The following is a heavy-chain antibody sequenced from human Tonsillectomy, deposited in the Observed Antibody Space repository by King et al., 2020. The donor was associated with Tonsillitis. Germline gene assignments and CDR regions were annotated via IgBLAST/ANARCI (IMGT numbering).Heavy chain of an antibody. CDR2: ISHSGST. CDR1: GGSFSGYY. D-gene: IGHD3-22*01. V-gene: IGHV4-34*01. J-gene: IGHJ3*02. CDR3: ARSHYYDSSGYYTDAFDI. Sequence: HVQLQQWGAGLLKPSETLSLTCAVYGGSFSGYYWSWIRQPPGKGHEWIGEISHSGSTNHNPSLKSRVTISVDTSKNQFSLKLSSVTAADTAVYYCARSHYYDSSGYYTDAFDIWGQGTMVTVSS.